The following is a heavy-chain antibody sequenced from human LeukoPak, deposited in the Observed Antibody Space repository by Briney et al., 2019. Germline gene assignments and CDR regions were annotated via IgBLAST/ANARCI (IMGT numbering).Heavy chain of an antibody. J-gene: IGHJ4*02. V-gene: IGHV3-30*03. CDR3: ATDGSSGFFEY. D-gene: IGHD3-22*01. CDR1: GFTFSSYG. Sequence: GGSLRLSCAASGFTFSSYGMHWVRQAPGKGLEWVAVISYDGSNKYYADSVKGRFTISRDNSKNTLYLQMNSLRAEDTAVYYCATDGSSGFFEYWGQGTLVTVSS. CDR2: ISYDGSNK.